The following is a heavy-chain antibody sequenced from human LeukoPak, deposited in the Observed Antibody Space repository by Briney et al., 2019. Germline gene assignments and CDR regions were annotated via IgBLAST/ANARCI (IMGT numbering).Heavy chain of an antibody. CDR1: GFTFDDYG. CDR2: INWNGGST. J-gene: IGHJ4*02. CDR3: ARDMYSMSSARGAY. V-gene: IGHV3-20*04. Sequence: GSLRLSCAASGFTFDDYGMSWVRQAPGKGLEWVSGINWNGGSTGYADSVKGRFTISRDNAKNSLYLQMNSLRAEDTAVYYCARDMYSMSSARGAYWGQGTLVTVSS. D-gene: IGHD3-10*01.